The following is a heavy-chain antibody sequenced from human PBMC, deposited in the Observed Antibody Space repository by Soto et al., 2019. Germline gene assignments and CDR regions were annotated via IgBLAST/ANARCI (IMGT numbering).Heavy chain of an antibody. CDR2: VIPFVGIA. CDR3: ARVGNYYDSSGYYLPDY. Sequence: QVQLVHSGAEVKKPGSSVKVSCKASGGTFSSYTINWVRQAPGQGLEWMGRVIPFVGIANYAQKFQGRVTITADKSTSTAYMELSSLRSEDTAVYYCARVGNYYDSSGYYLPDYWGQGTLVTVSS. CDR1: GGTFSSYT. V-gene: IGHV1-69*02. D-gene: IGHD3-22*01. J-gene: IGHJ4*02.